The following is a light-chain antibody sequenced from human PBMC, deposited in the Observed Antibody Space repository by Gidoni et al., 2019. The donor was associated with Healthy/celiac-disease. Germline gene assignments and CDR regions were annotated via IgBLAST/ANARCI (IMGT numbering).Light chain of an antibody. J-gene: IGKJ4*01. CDR1: QSVSSN. V-gene: IGKV3-15*01. CDR2: GAS. CDR3: QQYNNWGLX. Sequence: EIVMTQSPATLSVSPGERATLSCRASQSVSSNLAWYQQKPGQAPRLLIYGASTRATGIPARFSGSGSGTEFTLTISSLQSEDFAVYYCQQYNNWGLXFXGGTKVEI.